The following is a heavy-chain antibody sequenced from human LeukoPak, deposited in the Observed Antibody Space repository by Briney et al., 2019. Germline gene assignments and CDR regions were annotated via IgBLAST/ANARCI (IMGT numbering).Heavy chain of an antibody. V-gene: IGHV3-30*14. CDR3: VRRIPDAIEFDP. Sequence: GGSLRLSCAASGFTFSSYAMHWVRQAPGKGLEWVAVISYDGSNKYYADSVKGRFTISRDTSKNTVFLQMNSLRAEDTAVYYCVRRIPDAIEFDPWGQGTLVTVSS. J-gene: IGHJ5*02. CDR1: GFTFSSYA. CDR2: ISYDGSNK. D-gene: IGHD2-2*01.